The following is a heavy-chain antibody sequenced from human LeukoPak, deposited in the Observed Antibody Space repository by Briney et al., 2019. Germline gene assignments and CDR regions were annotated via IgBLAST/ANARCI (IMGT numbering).Heavy chain of an antibody. CDR1: GFSFSSYS. V-gene: IGHV3-48*04. CDR3: AKSDYSGYYHTFDF. D-gene: IGHD3-22*01. Sequence: PGGSLRLSCAASGFSFSSYSMNWVRQAPGKGLEWVSYISSSSSTIFYADSVKGRFTISRDNAQKSLYLQMDSLRPEDTALYYCAKSDYSGYYHTFDFWGQGTLVTVSS. CDR2: ISSSSSTI. J-gene: IGHJ4*02.